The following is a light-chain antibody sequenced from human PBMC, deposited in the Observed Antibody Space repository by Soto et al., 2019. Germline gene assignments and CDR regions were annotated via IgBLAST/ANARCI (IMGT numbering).Light chain of an antibody. Sequence: QSALTQPASVSGSPGQSITISCTGTSSDVGGYNYVSWYQQHPGKAPKLMIYEVNNRPSGVSNRFSGSKSGNTASLTISGLQAEDEADYYCSSYTSSSTRVFGGGTKLTVL. V-gene: IGLV2-14*01. CDR3: SSYTSSSTRV. J-gene: IGLJ3*02. CDR2: EVN. CDR1: SSDVGGYNY.